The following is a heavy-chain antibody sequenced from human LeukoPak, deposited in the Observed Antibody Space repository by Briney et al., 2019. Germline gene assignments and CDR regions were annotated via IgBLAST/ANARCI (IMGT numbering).Heavy chain of an antibody. Sequence: GGSLRLSCVASGFTFSGYDIHWVRQAPGKGLEWVTLISYDGSNKYYADSVKGRFTISRDNPKNTLYLQMNSLRGEDTAVYYCAKGGPGDGNWFDLWGQGTLVTVSS. CDR3: AKGGPGDGNWFDL. V-gene: IGHV3-30*18. D-gene: IGHD2-21*02. CDR2: ISYDGSNK. CDR1: GFTFSGYD. J-gene: IGHJ5*02.